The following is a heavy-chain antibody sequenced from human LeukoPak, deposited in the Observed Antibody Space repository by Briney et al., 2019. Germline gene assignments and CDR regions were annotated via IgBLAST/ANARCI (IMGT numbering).Heavy chain of an antibody. D-gene: IGHD2-2*01. J-gene: IGHJ4*02. CDR2: ISPYSGNP. CDR3: ARDPDIILVPAAMINDY. V-gene: IGHV1-18*01. Sequence: ASVKVSCKASGYTFTSFGVSWVRQAPGQGLEWLGWISPYSGNPNYAQKLQGRVTMSTDTSTSTAYMELRSLRSDDTAVYYCARDPDIILVPAAMINDYWGQGTLVTVSS. CDR1: GYTFTSFG.